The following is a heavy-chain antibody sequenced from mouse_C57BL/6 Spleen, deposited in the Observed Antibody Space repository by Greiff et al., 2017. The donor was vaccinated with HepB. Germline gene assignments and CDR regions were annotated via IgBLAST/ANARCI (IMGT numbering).Heavy chain of an antibody. Sequence: EVQLQQSGPVLVKPGASVKMSCKASGYTFTDYYMNWVKQSHGKSLEWIGVINPYNGGTSYNQKFKGKATLTVDKSSSTAYMELNSLTSEDSAVYYCAREGSLHIYAMDYWGQGTSVTVSS. CDR3: AREGSLHIYAMDY. CDR1: GYTFTDYY. V-gene: IGHV1-19*01. J-gene: IGHJ4*01. CDR2: INPYNGGT.